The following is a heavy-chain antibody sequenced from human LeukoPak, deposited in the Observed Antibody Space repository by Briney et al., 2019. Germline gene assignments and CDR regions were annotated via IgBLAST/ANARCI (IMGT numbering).Heavy chain of an antibody. Sequence: GGSLRLSCTPSGFIFGDYAMSWVRQAPGKGLEWVAVIWYDGSKKYYADSVKGRFTISRDNSKNTLYLQMNSLRVEDTAVYYCAGGDSSGPRDYWGQGTLVTVSS. V-gene: IGHV3-33*01. CDR2: IWYDGSKK. D-gene: IGHD3-22*01. J-gene: IGHJ4*02. CDR3: AGGDSSGPRDY. CDR1: GFIFGDYA.